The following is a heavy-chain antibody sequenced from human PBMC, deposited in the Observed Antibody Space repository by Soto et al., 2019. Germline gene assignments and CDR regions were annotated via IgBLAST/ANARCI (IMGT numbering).Heavy chain of an antibody. Sequence: GGSLRLSCAASGFTVSSNYMSWVRQAPGKGLEWVSVIYSGGSTYYAYSVKRRFTISRDNSKNTLYLQMKSLRAEDTAVYYCARIGFWSGSHWFDPWGQGTLVTVSS. J-gene: IGHJ5*02. CDR1: GFTVSSNY. V-gene: IGHV3-53*01. CDR2: IYSGGST. D-gene: IGHD3-3*01. CDR3: ARIGFWSGSHWFDP.